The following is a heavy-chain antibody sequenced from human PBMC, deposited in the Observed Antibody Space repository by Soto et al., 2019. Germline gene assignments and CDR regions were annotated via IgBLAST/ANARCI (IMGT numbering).Heavy chain of an antibody. J-gene: IGHJ6*02. Sequence: SETLSLTCTVSGGSINNYFWSWIRQPPGKGLEWIGEVYHTGTTNYNPSLKSRVTISVDTSKNQFSLKLSSVTAADTAVYYCARDRLLSSHYYYYYGMDVWGQGTTVTVSS. CDR3: ARDRLLSSHYYYYYGMDV. V-gene: IGHV4-59*01. CDR1: GGSINNYF. CDR2: VYHTGTT. D-gene: IGHD3-3*02.